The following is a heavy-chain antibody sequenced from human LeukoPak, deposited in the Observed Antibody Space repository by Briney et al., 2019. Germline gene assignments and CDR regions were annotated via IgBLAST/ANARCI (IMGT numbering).Heavy chain of an antibody. J-gene: IGHJ4*02. CDR2: IGTAGDT. Sequence: PGGSLRLFCATSGFTFSNHAMHWVRQATGKGLEWVSAIGTAGDTFYPGSVKGRFTISRENAKNSLSLQMNSLRAEDTAVYYCARGRYSSRSGGYYFDIWGQGTLVTVSS. CDR3: ARGRYSSRSGGYYFDI. D-gene: IGHD2-2*01. CDR1: GFTFSNHA. V-gene: IGHV3-13*01.